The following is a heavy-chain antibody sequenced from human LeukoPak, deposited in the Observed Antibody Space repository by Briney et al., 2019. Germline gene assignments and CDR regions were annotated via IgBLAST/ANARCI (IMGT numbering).Heavy chain of an antibody. V-gene: IGHV3-23*01. CDR2: ISGGGSNP. CDR3: RKREGYYYGSLLEH. D-gene: IGHD3-10*01. J-gene: IGHJ4*02. CDR1: GFTFTTYG. Sequence: GGSLRLSCTTSGFTFTTYGMTWVRQAPGKGLEWVSSISGGGSNPNYADSVKGRLTISRDNSNNTLYLQMDSLRAKATAVHLCRKREGYYYGSLLEHWGEGILVPLSS.